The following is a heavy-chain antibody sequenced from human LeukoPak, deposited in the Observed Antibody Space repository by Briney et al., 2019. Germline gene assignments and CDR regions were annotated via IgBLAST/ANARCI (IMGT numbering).Heavy chain of an antibody. D-gene: IGHD6-6*01. J-gene: IGHJ4*02. CDR2: IYSGGST. CDR3: AKHPRLVRYFDS. V-gene: IGHV3-53*01. Sequence: GGSLRLSCAASGFTVSSNYMSWVRQAPGKGLEWVSVIYSGGSTYYADSVKGRFTISRDNSKNTLYLQMTSLRAEDTARYYCAKHPRLVRYFDSWGQGTLVTVSS. CDR1: GFTVSSNY.